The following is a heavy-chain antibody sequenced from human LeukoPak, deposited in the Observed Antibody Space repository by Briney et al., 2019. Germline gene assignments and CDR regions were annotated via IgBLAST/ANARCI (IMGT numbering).Heavy chain of an antibody. CDR2: ISAYNGNT. CDR3: ARVDCSSTSCLFDY. D-gene: IGHD2-2*01. CDR1: GYTFTSYG. Sequence: GASVKVSCKASGYTFTSYGISWVRQAPRQGLEWTGWISAYNGNTNYAQKLQGRVTMTTDTSTSTAYMELRSLRSDDTAVYYCARVDCSSTSCLFDYWGQGTLVTVSS. J-gene: IGHJ4*02. V-gene: IGHV1-18*01.